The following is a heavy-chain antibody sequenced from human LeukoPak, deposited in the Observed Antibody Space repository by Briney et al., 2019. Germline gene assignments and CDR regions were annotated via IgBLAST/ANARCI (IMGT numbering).Heavy chain of an antibody. Sequence: SETLSLTCTVSGGSISSGSYYWSWIRQPAGKGLEWIGRIYTSGSTNYNPSLKSRVTISVDTSKNQFSLKLSSVTAADTAVYYCARLVYSAPGPWGQGTLVTVSS. J-gene: IGHJ5*02. CDR3: ARLVYSAPGP. CDR1: GGSISSGSYY. CDR2: IYTSGST. V-gene: IGHV4-61*02. D-gene: IGHD2-2*02.